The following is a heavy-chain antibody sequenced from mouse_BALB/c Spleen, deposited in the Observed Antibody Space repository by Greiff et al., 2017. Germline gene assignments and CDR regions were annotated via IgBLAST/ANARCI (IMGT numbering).Heavy chain of an antibody. V-gene: IGHV1S135*01. CDR3: ARGLGQDY. CDR2: IDPFNGGT. CDR1: GYSFTSYY. J-gene: IGHJ2*01. Sequence: EVQLQESGPELMKPGASVKISCKASGYSFTSYYMHWVKQSHGKSLEWIGYIDPFNGGTSYNQKFKGKATLTVDKSSSTAYMHLSSLTSEDSAVYYCARGLGQDYWGQGTTLTVSS. D-gene: IGHD4-1*01.